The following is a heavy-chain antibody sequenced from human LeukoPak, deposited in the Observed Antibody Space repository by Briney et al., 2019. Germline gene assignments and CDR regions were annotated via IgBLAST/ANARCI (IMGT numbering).Heavy chain of an antibody. D-gene: IGHD4-11*01. J-gene: IGHJ6*03. Sequence: PSETLSLTCIVSGGSISSSNYYWGWIRQSPGKGLEWIGSIYSRGSTYYNPSLNSRVTISRDTSKNHFSLDLTSVTAADTAVYFCARGRVSSSTYYSTYYYYFYMDVWGKGTTVIVSS. CDR3: ARGRVSSSTYYSTYYYYFYMDV. CDR1: GGSISSSNYY. CDR2: IYSRGST. V-gene: IGHV4-39*07.